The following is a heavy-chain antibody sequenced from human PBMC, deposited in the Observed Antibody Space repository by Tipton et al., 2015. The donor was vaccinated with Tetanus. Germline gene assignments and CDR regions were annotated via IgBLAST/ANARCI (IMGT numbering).Heavy chain of an antibody. D-gene: IGHD1-20*01. CDR2: ISAYNGNT. Sequence: QMQLVQSGAEVKKPGASVKVSCKASGYTFTSYGISWVRQAPGQGLEWMGWISAYNGNTNYAQKLQGRVTMTTDTSTSTASMELRSLRPDDTAVYYCARDQVMAPINWNAGGNWFDPWGQGSLVTVSS. CDR3: ARDQVMAPINWNAGGNWFDP. CDR1: GYTFTSYG. V-gene: IGHV1-18*04. J-gene: IGHJ5*02.